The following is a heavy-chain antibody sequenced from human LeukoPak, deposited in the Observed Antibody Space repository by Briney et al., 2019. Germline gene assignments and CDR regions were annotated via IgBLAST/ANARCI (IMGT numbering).Heavy chain of an antibody. Sequence: GGSLRLSCAASGFTFSSYAMTWVRQAPGRGLEWVAAISGSGGSTYYADSVKGRFTISRDNSRNTLYLQMNSLRAEDTAVYYCARDYYAVRYYFDYWGQGTLVTVSS. CDR2: ISGSGGST. CDR3: ARDYYAVRYYFDY. V-gene: IGHV3-23*01. D-gene: IGHD3-22*01. J-gene: IGHJ4*02. CDR1: GFTFSSYA.